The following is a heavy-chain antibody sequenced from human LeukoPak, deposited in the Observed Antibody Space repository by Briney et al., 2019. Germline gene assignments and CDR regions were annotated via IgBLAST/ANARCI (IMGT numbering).Heavy chain of an antibody. CDR1: GYTFTSYA. Sequence: GASVKVSCKASGYTFTSYAMNWVRQAPGQGLEWMGWINTNTGNPTYAQGFTGRFVFSLDTSVSTAYLQISSLKAEDTAVYYCARGYYDSSGYYGGPLGGPFDYWGQGTLVTVSS. V-gene: IGHV7-4-1*02. D-gene: IGHD3-22*01. CDR2: INTNTGNP. J-gene: IGHJ4*02. CDR3: ARGYYDSSGYYGGPLGGPFDY.